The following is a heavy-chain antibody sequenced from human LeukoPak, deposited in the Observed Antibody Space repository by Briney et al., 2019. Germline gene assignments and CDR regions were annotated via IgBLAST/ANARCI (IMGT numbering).Heavy chain of an antibody. V-gene: IGHV1-2*06. J-gene: IGHJ5*02. CDR2: IYPRSGGT. Sequence: GASVKVSCKASGFTFIDYYMHWVRQAPGQGLEWMGRIYPRSGGTNYAQKFQDRVTMTRDTSISTAYMELSRLKFDDTAVFYCARGSITSGDWFDPWGQGTLVTVSS. CDR3: ARGSITSGDWFDP. D-gene: IGHD6-6*01. CDR1: GFTFIDYY.